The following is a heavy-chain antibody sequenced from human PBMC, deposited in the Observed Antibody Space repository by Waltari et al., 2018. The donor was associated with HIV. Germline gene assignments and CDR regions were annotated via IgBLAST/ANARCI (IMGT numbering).Heavy chain of an antibody. D-gene: IGHD3-3*01. CDR3: ARGSDYDFWSSVNFDY. CDR1: GCSISSYY. Sequence: QVQLQESGPGLVKPSETLSLTCTVSGCSISSYYWSWIRPPPGKGLEWIGYIYYSGSTNYNPSLKSRVTISVDTSKNQFSLKLSSVTAADTAVYYCARGSDYDFWSSVNFDYWGQGTLVTVSS. V-gene: IGHV4-59*01. J-gene: IGHJ4*02. CDR2: IYYSGST.